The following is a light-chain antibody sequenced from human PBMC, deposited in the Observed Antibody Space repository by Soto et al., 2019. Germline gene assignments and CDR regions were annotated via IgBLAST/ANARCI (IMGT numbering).Light chain of an antibody. CDR3: LQYGRYPRT. V-gene: IGKV3-20*01. Sequence: EFVLTQSPGTVSLSPGERATLSCRASQSVSSTYVAWYQQQPGKAASILIYGASSSATGIPDRFSGSGSGTEFTISISSLEPEDVAVDYCLQYGRYPRTFGKGTKVDIK. CDR1: QSVSSTY. J-gene: IGKJ1*01. CDR2: GAS.